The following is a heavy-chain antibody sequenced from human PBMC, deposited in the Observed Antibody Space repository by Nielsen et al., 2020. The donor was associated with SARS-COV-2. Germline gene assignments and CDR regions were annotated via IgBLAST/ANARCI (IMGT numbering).Heavy chain of an antibody. J-gene: IGHJ6*03. Sequence: SVKVSCKASGGTFSSDAIGWVRQAPGQGLEWMGGIIPIFDTTNYAQKFQGRVTMTIDTSTSTAYMELRSLRSDDTAVYYCARPITNNYYYYYMDVWGKGTTVTVS. CDR3: ARPITNNYYYYYMDV. CDR1: GGTFSSDA. V-gene: IGHV1-69*05. CDR2: IIPIFDTT.